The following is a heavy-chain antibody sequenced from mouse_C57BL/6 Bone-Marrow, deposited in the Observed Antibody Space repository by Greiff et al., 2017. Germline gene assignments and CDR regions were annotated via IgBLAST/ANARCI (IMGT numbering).Heavy chain of an antibody. J-gene: IGHJ2*01. D-gene: IGHD1-1*01. V-gene: IGHV5-6*01. CDR1: GFTFSSYG. CDR2: ISGGGSYT. CDR3: ARLCGSSAYYFAY. Sequence: EVQLVESGGDLVKPGGSLKLSCAASGFTFSSYGMSWVRQTPDKRLEWVATISGGGSYTYYPDSVKGRFTISRDNAKNTLYLQMSSLKSEDTAMYYCARLCGSSAYYFAYWGQGTTLTVSA.